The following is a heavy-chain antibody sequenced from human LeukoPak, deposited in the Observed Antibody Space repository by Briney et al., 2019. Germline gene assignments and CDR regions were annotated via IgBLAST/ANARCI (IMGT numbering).Heavy chain of an antibody. CDR1: GNIFTNYH. CDR3: ATEAPGSYRFDN. Sequence: ASVKVSCKASGNIFTNYHLHWVRLAPGRGLEWMGAVYTDGGTITNTRSFQDRVTMTRDVSTWTVYMELSSLNSEDTAVYYCATEAPGSYRFDNWGQEILVTVSS. J-gene: IGHJ4*02. V-gene: IGHV1-46*01. CDR2: VYTDGGTI. D-gene: IGHD3-10*01.